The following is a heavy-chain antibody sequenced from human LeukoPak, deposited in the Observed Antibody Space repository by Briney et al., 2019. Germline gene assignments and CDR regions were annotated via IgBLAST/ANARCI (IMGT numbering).Heavy chain of an antibody. CDR2: IDPNGRYT. V-gene: IGHV3-74*01. Sequence: PGGSLRLSCAASGFTFSNHYMHWVRQAPGKGLVSVSRIDPNGRYTSYADSVTGRSTISRDNDKNTLYLQMNTLGAEDTALYYCVRGSTDWNGMDVWGQGTTVSVSS. J-gene: IGHJ6*02. CDR1: GFTFSNHY. CDR3: VRGSTDWNGMDV. D-gene: IGHD6-19*01.